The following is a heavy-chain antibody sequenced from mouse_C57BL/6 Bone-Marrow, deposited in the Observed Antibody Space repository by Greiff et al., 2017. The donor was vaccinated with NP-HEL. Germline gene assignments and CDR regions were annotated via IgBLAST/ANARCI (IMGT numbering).Heavy chain of an antibody. J-gene: IGHJ4*01. Sequence: QVQLQQSGAELARPGASVKLSCKASGYTFTSYGISWVKQRTGQGLEWIGEIHPRSGNTYYNEKFKGKATLTADKSSSTAYMELRSLTSEDSAVYFCGSTDYAMDYWGQGTSVTVSS. CDR1: GYTFTSYG. V-gene: IGHV1-81*01. D-gene: IGHD1-1*01. CDR2: IHPRSGNT. CDR3: GSTDYAMDY.